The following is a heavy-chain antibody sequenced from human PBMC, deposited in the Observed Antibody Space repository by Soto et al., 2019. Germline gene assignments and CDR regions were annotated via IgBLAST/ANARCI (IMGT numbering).Heavy chain of an antibody. CDR3: AKDQKGNWNYAFFFDF. J-gene: IGHJ4*02. V-gene: IGHV3-23*01. CDR1: GFTFSSYA. Sequence: GPLRLSCAASGFTFSSYAMSWFRQAPGKGLVGVSAISGSGGRTYYSDSVKGRFTISRDNSRNTVYLQMNSLRVEDSAVYYCAKDQKGNWNYAFFFDFWGQGTLVTVSS. CDR2: ISGSGGRT. D-gene: IGHD1-7*01.